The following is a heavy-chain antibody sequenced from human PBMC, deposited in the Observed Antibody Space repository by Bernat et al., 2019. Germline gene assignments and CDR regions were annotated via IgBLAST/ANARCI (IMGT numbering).Heavy chain of an antibody. CDR2: INPNSGGT. Sequence: QVQLVQSGAEVKKPGASVKVSCKASGYTFTGYYMHWVRQAPGQGLEWMGWINPNSGGTNYAQKFQGWVTMTRDTSISTAYMELGRLRSDDTAVYYCARRKAASIAARRYQGGGAFDIWGQGTMVTVSS. D-gene: IGHD6-6*01. CDR1: GYTFTGYY. V-gene: IGHV1-2*04. J-gene: IGHJ3*02. CDR3: ARRKAASIAARRYQGGGAFDI.